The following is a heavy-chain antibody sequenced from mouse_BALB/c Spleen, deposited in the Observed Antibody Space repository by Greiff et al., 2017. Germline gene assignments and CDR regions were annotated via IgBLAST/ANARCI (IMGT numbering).Heavy chain of an antibody. D-gene: IGHD2-4*01. Sequence: EVKLMESGPELVKPGASVKMSCKASGYTFTSYVMHWVKQKPGQGLEWIGYINPYNDGTKYNEKFKGKATLTSDKSSSTAYMELSSLTSEDSAVYYCARKKIYYDYPLYAMDYWGQGTSVTVSS. CDR1: GYTFTSYV. CDR3: ARKKIYYDYPLYAMDY. V-gene: IGHV1-14*01. CDR2: INPYNDGT. J-gene: IGHJ4*01.